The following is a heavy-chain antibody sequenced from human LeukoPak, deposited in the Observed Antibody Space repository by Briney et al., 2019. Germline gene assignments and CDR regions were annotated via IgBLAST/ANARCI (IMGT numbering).Heavy chain of an antibody. V-gene: IGHV3-53*01. CDR1: GFTVSSNH. J-gene: IGHJ4*02. Sequence: AGGSLRLSCAASGFTVSSNHMSWVRQAPGKGLEWVSVIYSGGSTYYADSVKGRSTISRDNSKNTLYLQMNSLRAEDTAVYYCARDFLRNWGQGTLVTVSS. CDR2: IYSGGST. CDR3: ARDFLRN.